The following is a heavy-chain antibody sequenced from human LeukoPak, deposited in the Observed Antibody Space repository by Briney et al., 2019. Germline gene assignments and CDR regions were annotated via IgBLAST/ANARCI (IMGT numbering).Heavy chain of an antibody. CDR1: GYTFTSYD. CDR2: MNPNSGNT. J-gene: IGHJ5*02. D-gene: IGHD6-13*01. CDR3: ARRSSSWYGYWFDP. Sequence: ASVKVSCKASGYTFTSYDINWVRQAPGQGLEWMGWMNPNSGNTGYAQKFQGRVTMTRNTSISTAYMELSSLRSEDTAVYYCARRSSSWYGYWFDPWGQGTLVTVSS. V-gene: IGHV1-8*01.